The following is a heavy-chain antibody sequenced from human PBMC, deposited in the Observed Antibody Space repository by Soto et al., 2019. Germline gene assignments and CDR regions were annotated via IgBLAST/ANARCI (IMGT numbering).Heavy chain of an antibody. V-gene: IGHV3-23*01. Sequence: PGGSLRLSCAASGFTFSSYAMSWVRQAPGKGLEWVSAISGSGGSTYYADSVKGRFTISRDNSKNTLYLQMNSLRAEDTAVYYCAKDGFGELLSPHDAFDIWGQGTMVTVSS. CDR2: ISGSGGST. CDR3: AKDGFGELLSPHDAFDI. J-gene: IGHJ3*02. D-gene: IGHD3-10*01. CDR1: GFTFSSYA.